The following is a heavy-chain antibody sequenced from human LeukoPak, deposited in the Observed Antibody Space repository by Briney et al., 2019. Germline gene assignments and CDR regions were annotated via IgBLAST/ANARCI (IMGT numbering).Heavy chain of an antibody. Sequence: GGSLRLSCVGSGFTFSDYATNWVRQAPGKGLEWVSGISGSGGNTYYADSVKRRFTISRDNSKNTLYLQMNSLRADDTAVYYCAKNGIRGTTVIRGLWRPSEERPSYYFDYWGQGTLVTVSS. CDR2: ISGSGGNT. J-gene: IGHJ4*02. CDR1: GFTFSDYA. V-gene: IGHV3-23*01. CDR3: AKNGIRGTTVIRGLWRPSEERPSYYFDY. D-gene: IGHD4-17*01.